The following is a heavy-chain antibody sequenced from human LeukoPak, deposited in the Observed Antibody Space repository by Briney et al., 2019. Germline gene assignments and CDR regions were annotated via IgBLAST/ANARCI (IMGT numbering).Heavy chain of an antibody. Sequence: GGSLRLSCAASGFTFSSYGMSCVRQAPGKGLEWVSAISGSGGSTYYADSVKGRFTISRDNSKNTLYLQMNSLRAEDTAVYYCATYYGSGYFDYWGQGTLVTVSS. J-gene: IGHJ4*02. D-gene: IGHD3-10*01. V-gene: IGHV3-23*01. CDR2: ISGSGGST. CDR1: GFTFSSYG. CDR3: ATYYGSGYFDY.